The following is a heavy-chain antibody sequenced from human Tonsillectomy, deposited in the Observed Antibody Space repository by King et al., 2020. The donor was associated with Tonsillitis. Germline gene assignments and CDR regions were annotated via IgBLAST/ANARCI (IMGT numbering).Heavy chain of an antibody. J-gene: IGHJ6*04. D-gene: IGHD3-22*01. V-gene: IGHV4-4*07. CDR1: GGSISSYY. CDR3: ARDSHYDSSGHLPPGV. Sequence: VQLQESGPGLVKPSETLFLTCTVSGGSISSYYWTWIWQPAGKGREWSGRFYTSGSTNYNPSLKSRVTMSVDTSKNQFSLRLSSVTAADSAVYYCARDSHYDSSGHLPPGVWGKGTTVTVSS. CDR2: FYTSGST.